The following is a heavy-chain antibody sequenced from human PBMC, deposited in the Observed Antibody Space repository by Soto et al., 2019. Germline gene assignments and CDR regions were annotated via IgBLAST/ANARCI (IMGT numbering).Heavy chain of an antibody. D-gene: IGHD1-26*01. V-gene: IGHV1-46*01. CDR2: INPSGGST. Sequence: ASVKVSCKASGYTFTSYYMHWVRQAPGQGLEWMGIINPSGGSTSYAQKFQGRVTMTRDTSTSTVYMELSSLRSEDTAVYYCATEGATQYYYYGMDVWGQGTTVTVSS. J-gene: IGHJ6*02. CDR1: GYTFTSYY. CDR3: ATEGATQYYYYGMDV.